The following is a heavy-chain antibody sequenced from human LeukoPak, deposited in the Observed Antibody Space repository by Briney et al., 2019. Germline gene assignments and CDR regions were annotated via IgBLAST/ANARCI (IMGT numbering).Heavy chain of an antibody. CDR2: ISSSSSYI. Sequence: GGSLRLSCAASGFTFSSYSMNWARQAPGKGLEWVSSISSSSSYIYYADSVKGRFTISRDNAKNSLYLQMNSLRAEDTAVYYCARDVRDGYTGEDYGMDVWGQGTTVTVSS. V-gene: IGHV3-21*01. D-gene: IGHD5-24*01. CDR3: ARDVRDGYTGEDYGMDV. CDR1: GFTFSSYS. J-gene: IGHJ6*02.